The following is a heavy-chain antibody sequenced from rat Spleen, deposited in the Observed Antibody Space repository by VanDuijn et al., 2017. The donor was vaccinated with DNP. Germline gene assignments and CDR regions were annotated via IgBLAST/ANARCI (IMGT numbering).Heavy chain of an antibody. CDR1: GYTFTSYY. Sequence: QVQLQQSGGELAKPGSSVKISCKASGYTFTSYYIGWIKQTTGQGLEFFGYINTGSGGTNYNEKFKGRATWTVDKSSSTAFMQLSSLTPDDSAVYYCARGSDGVWLAYWGQGTLVTVSS. CDR3: ARGSDGVWLAY. D-gene: IGHD4-3*01. J-gene: IGHJ3*01. V-gene: IGHV1-43*01. CDR2: INTGSGGT.